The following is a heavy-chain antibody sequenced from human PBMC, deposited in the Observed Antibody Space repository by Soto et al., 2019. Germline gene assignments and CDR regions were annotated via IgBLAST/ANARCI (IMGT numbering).Heavy chain of an antibody. D-gene: IGHD3-16*01. J-gene: IGHJ4*02. Sequence: GVSMRLPCAAARVTFISFAMRWVRQAPGKGLAWVSGISVSGGSTYYADSVKGRFTISRDNSKNTLYLQMNSLRAEDTAVYYCASNTRYDPPDYWGQGTLVTGSS. CDR2: ISVSGGST. V-gene: IGHV3-23*01. CDR3: ASNTRYDPPDY. CDR1: RVTFISFA.